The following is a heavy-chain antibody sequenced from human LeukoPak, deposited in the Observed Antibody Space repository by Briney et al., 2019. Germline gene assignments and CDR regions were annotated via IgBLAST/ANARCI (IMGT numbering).Heavy chain of an antibody. V-gene: IGHV4-61*08. CDR1: GGSVSSAGYY. D-gene: IGHD3-9*01. CDR3: ARGSTLYYDILTGYYTPGPFDI. Sequence: PSETLSLTCTVSGGSVSSAGYYWSWIRQPPGKGLEFIGYIHHSGSTNYNPSLKSRVTISVDTSKNQFSLKLSSVTAADTAVYYCARGSTLYYDILTGYYTPGPFDIWGQGTMFTVSS. CDR2: IHHSGST. J-gene: IGHJ3*02.